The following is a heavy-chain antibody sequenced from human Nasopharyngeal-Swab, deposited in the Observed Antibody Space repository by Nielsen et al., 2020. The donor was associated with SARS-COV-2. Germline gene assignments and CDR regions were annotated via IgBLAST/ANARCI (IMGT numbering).Heavy chain of an antibody. D-gene: IGHD2-21*01. CDR2: VYYRGGI. V-gene: IGHV4-39*01. CDR3: ASQNVVAGGAPFDI. Sequence: SETLSLTCTVSNGSITTTPYFWAWIRHPPGKPFEWIGNVYYRGGIYYSPSLKSRVTISTDMSRNEFSLKLTSVTAADTAMYYCASQNVVAGGAPFDIWGQGTMVTVSS. J-gene: IGHJ3*02. CDR1: NGSITTTPYF.